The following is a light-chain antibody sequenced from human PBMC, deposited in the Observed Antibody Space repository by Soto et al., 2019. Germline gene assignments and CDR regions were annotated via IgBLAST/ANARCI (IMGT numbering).Light chain of an antibody. CDR2: EVS. V-gene: IGLV2-14*01. CDR3: SSFTNSLTLV. CDR1: SSDIGNYNY. Sequence: QSALTQPASVSGSPGQSIAISCTGTSSDIGNYNYVSWYQQHPGKAPKLIIYEVSNRPSGVSSRFSGSKSGNTASLTISGLQADDEADYYCSSFTNSLTLVFGGGTKLTVL. J-gene: IGLJ3*02.